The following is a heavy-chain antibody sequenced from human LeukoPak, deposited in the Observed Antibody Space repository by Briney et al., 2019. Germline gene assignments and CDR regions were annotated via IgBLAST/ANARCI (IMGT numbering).Heavy chain of an antibody. V-gene: IGHV3-23*01. CDR2: ISGSGGST. D-gene: IGHD2-2*01. CDR1: RFTFSSYA. CDR3: ARGQYCSGTSCYAYYYYYNMDV. Sequence: GGSLRLSCAASRFTFSSYAMSWVRQAPGKGLEWVSGISGSGGSTYYADSVKGRFTISRDNSKNTLYLLMNSLRADDTAVYYCARGQYCSGTSCYAYYYYYNMDVWGQGTTVTVSS. J-gene: IGHJ6*02.